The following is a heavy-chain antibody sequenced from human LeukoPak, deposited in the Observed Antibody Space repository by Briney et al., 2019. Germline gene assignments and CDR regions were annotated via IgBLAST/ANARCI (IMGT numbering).Heavy chain of an antibody. CDR1: GFTFSSYA. Sequence: GGSLRLSCAASGFTFSSYAMHWVRQAPGKGLEYVSAISSNGGSTYYANSVKGRFTISRDNSKNTLYLQMGSLRAEDTAVYYCATINPIVVVPAASHYWGQGTLVTVSS. CDR2: ISSNGGST. CDR3: ATINPIVVVPAASHY. J-gene: IGHJ4*02. V-gene: IGHV3-64*01. D-gene: IGHD2-2*01.